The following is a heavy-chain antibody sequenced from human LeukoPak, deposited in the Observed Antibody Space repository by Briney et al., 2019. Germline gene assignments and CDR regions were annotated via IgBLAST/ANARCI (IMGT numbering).Heavy chain of an antibody. CDR1: GYTFISYG. J-gene: IGHJ6*02. V-gene: IGHV1-18*01. CDR3: AREHGSRSPDYYSYGMDV. CDR2: ISAYNGNT. Sequence: ASVKVSCKASGYTFISYGISWVRQAPGQGLEWMGWISAYNGNTNYAQKLQGRVTMTTDTSTSTAYMELRSLRSDDTAVYYCAREHGSRSPDYYSYGMDVWGQGTTVTVSS. D-gene: IGHD5-18*01.